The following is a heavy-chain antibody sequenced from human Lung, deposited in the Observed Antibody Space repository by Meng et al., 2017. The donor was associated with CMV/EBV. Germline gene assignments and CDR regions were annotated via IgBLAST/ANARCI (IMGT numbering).Heavy chain of an antibody. Sequence: GESLKISCTASGFTFGDYAMTWVRQAPGKRLEWIGFIRNRTRGGTTEYAASVKGRFSILRDDSKSIAYLQMDSVKIEDTGVYFCARGPGSPEHWGQGTLVTVSS. CDR2: IRNRTRGGTT. J-gene: IGHJ1*01. CDR1: GFTFGDYA. V-gene: IGHV3-49*04. D-gene: IGHD3-10*01. CDR3: ARGPGSPEH.